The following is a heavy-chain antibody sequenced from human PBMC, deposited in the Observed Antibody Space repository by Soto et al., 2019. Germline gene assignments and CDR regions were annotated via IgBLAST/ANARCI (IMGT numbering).Heavy chain of an antibody. J-gene: IGHJ3*02. CDR1: GFTFSSYA. CDR3: ARDYGSNAAAFDI. D-gene: IGHD3-10*01. V-gene: IGHV3-23*01. Sequence: GGSLRLSCVASGFTFSSYAMTWVRQAPGKGLEWVSSISGSVDTTYYADSVKGRFTISREDSKNTLYLQMSSLRDADTAIYFCARDYGSNAAAFDIWGQGTMVTVS. CDR2: ISGSVDTT.